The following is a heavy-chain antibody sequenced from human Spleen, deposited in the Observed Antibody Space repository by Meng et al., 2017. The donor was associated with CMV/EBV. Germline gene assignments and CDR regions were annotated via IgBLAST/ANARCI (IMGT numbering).Heavy chain of an antibody. Sequence: TAYFIHWLRQAPGQGLEWMGWINPNSGGTNYAQKFQGRVTMTRDTSTSSVFMELRKLRPDDTALYYCARDGILRFLEWAAPGGWFDPWGQGTLVTVSS. CDR2: INPNSGGT. J-gene: IGHJ5*02. CDR1: TAYF. CDR3: ARDGILRFLEWAAPGGWFDP. V-gene: IGHV1-2*02. D-gene: IGHD3-3*01.